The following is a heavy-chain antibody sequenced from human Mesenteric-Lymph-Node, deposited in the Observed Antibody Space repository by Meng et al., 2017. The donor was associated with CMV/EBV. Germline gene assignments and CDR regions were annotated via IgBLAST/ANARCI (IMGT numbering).Heavy chain of an antibody. V-gene: IGHV4-61*08. CDR1: GVSVTSGAYP. Sequence: QVQLQESGPGLVKPSETLSLTCIVSGVSVTSGAYPWSWIRQSPGKGLEWIGYIYGTGITIYNPSLKSRVTILLETSKNQFSLKLNSVTTADTAVYYCAKSRSSTPGIVDDWGQGTLVTGSS. CDR2: IYGTGIT. D-gene: IGHD2/OR15-2a*01. J-gene: IGHJ4*02. CDR3: AKSRSSTPGIVDD.